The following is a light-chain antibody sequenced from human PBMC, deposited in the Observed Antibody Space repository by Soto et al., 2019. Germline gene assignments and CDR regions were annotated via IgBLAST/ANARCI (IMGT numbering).Light chain of an antibody. CDR1: QGIDSY. CDR2: AAS. V-gene: IGKV1-9*01. J-gene: IGKJ1*01. CDR3: QQLNSYPWT. Sequence: DIQLTQSPSFLSAAGGDRVTITCRASQGIDSYLAWYQQKPGKAPKLLIYAASTLQSGVPSRFSGSGSGTEFTLTISSLQPEDFATYYCQQLNSYPWTFGQGTKVEIK.